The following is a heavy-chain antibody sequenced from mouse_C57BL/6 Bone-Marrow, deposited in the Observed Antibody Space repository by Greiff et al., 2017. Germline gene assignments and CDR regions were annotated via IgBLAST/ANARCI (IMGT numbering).Heavy chain of an antibody. V-gene: IGHV1-78*01. CDR3: ARWGYYGNYVSYWYFDV. J-gene: IGHJ1*03. CDR2: LYPRDGST. CDR1: GYTFTDPT. D-gene: IGHD2-1*01. Sequence: VQLQQSDAELVKPGASVKISCKVSGYTFTDPTIHWMKQRPEQGLEWIGYLYPRDGSTKYNEKFTGQATLTADKSSSTAYMQLNSLTSEDSAVYFCARWGYYGNYVSYWYFDVWGTGTTVTVSS.